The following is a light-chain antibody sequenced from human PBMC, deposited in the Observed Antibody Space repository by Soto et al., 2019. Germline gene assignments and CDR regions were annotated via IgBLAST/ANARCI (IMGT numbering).Light chain of an antibody. CDR2: XXX. CDR1: SSDVGGYNY. J-gene: IGLJ2*01. CDR3: SSYSSSTAVE. Sequence: QSVLTQPASVSGSPGQSITISCTGTSSDVGGYNYVSWYQQHPGKAPKLMIYXXXXXXXXXXXXXXGSKSGITASLTISGLQADDXXDYYCSSYSSSTAVEFGGGTKLTVL. V-gene: IGLV2-14*01.